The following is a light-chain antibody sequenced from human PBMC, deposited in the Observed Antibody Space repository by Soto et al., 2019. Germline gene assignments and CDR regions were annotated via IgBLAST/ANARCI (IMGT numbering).Light chain of an antibody. Sequence: QSVLTQPPSVSGAPGQSVTISCTGSTSNIGAVYGFHWYQQIRGTAPRLLIFANDNRPSGVPDRFSGSKSGASASLTIPGLQDEDEADSYCQFDDRNLSVVFGGGTQLSVL. CDR3: QFDDRNLSVV. CDR1: TSNIGAVYG. CDR2: AND. J-gene: IGLJ2*01. V-gene: IGLV1-40*01.